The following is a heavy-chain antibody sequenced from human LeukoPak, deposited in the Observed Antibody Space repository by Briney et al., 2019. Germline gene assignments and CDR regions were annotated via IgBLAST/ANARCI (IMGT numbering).Heavy chain of an antibody. CDR2: INGDGTRT. J-gene: IGHJ5*02. D-gene: IGHD2-15*01. Sequence: GGSLRLSCAASGFTFSSYSTNWVRQAPGKGLEWVSRINGDGTRTDYVDSVKGRFTISRDNAKNTVNLQMNSLREEDTAVYYCVRETDCTGGSCYLSHWFDPWGQGTLVTVSS. CDR1: GFTFSSYS. CDR3: VRETDCTGGSCYLSHWFDP. V-gene: IGHV3-74*01.